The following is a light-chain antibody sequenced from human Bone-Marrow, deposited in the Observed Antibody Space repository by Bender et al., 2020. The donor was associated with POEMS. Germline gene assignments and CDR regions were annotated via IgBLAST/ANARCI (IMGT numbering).Light chain of an antibody. CDR1: SSDVGRYNF. V-gene: IGLV2-8*01. Sequence: QSALTQPASVSGSPGQSITISCTGTSSDVGRYNFVSWYQHHPGKAPKLLIYEVSERPSGVPDRFSGSKSGNTASLTVSGLQSEDEADYYCSSFAGSNNVIFGGGTKLTVL. CDR2: EVS. CDR3: SSFAGSNNVI. J-gene: IGLJ2*01.